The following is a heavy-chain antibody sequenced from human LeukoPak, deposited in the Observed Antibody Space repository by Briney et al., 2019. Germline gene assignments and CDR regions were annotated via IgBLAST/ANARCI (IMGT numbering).Heavy chain of an antibody. J-gene: IGHJ4*02. CDR2: IWYDGSKT. CDR1: GFTFTNYG. D-gene: IGHD6-6*01. Sequence: PATSLTLSCATSGFTFTNYGLHWVRQAPGKGLEWVAVIWYDGSKTYYADSVNGRFTISRDNSKNTVYLQMNSLRAEDTAVYYCARASSSSPFDYWGQGTLVTVSS. V-gene: IGHV3-33*01. CDR3: ARASSSSPFDY.